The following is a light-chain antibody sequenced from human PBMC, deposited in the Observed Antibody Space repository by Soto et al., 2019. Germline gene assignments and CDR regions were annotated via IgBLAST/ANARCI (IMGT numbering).Light chain of an antibody. CDR2: SNN. Sequence: QAVVTQPPSASGTPGQRITISCSGSSSNIGSNYVNWYQQLPGTAPKLLIYSNNQRPSGVPDRFSGSKSGTSASLAISGLRSEDEADYHCAAWDDSLSGFYVFGTGTTLTVL. CDR1: SSNIGSNY. CDR3: AAWDDSLSGFYV. J-gene: IGLJ1*01. V-gene: IGLV1-47*02.